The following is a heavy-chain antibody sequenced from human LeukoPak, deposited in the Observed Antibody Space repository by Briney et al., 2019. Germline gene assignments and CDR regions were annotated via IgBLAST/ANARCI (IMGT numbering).Heavy chain of an antibody. CDR2: INHSGST. Sequence: PSETLSLTCAVYGGSFSGYYWSWIRQPPGKGLEWIGEINHSGSTNYNPSLKSRVTISVDTSKNQFSLKLSSVTAADTAVYYCARGYSYGYGEFDYWGQGTLVNVSS. V-gene: IGHV4-34*01. D-gene: IGHD5-18*01. CDR1: GGSFSGYY. CDR3: ARGYSYGYGEFDY. J-gene: IGHJ4*02.